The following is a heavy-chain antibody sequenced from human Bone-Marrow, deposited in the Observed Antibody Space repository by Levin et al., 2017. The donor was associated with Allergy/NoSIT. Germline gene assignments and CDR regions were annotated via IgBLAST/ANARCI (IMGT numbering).Heavy chain of an antibody. Sequence: PGGSLRLSCAASGLTFSSYRTHWVRQAPGKGLVWVSRIESYGSYGSSTNYVDSVKGRFTISRDNAKNTVYLQMNSLRVEDTAVYYCARDRATNGHDWYFALWGRGTLVTVSS. CDR3: ARDRATNGHDWYFAL. V-gene: IGHV3-74*01. J-gene: IGHJ2*01. D-gene: IGHD2-15*01. CDR1: GLTFSSYR. CDR2: IESYGSYGSST.